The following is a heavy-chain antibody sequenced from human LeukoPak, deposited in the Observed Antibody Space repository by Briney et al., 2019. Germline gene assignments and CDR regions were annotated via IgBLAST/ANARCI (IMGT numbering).Heavy chain of an antibody. Sequence: SETLSLTCTVSGGSISSSSYYWGWIRQPPGKGLEWIGSIYYSGSTYYNPSLKSRVTMSVDTSKNQFSLKLSSVTAADTAVYYCARGGGHHYYDKNNWFDPWGQGTLVTVSS. D-gene: IGHD3-22*01. V-gene: IGHV4-39*07. J-gene: IGHJ5*02. CDR2: IYYSGST. CDR3: ARGGGHHYYDKNNWFDP. CDR1: GGSISSSSYY.